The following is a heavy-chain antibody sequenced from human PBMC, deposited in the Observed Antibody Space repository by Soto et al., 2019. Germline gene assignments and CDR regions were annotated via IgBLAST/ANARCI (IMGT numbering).Heavy chain of an antibody. D-gene: IGHD3-16*01. CDR2: INDSGST. J-gene: IGHJ4*02. CDR3: QGGDF. V-gene: IGHV4-34*01. CDR1: GGSFRGYF. Sequence: PSETLSLTCAVSGGSFRGYFWSWIRQSPDKGLEWIGEINDSGSTYYNPSFKSRLTISVDTSTSQISLRLTSVTAADSAVYYCQGGDFWGQGTRVTVPS.